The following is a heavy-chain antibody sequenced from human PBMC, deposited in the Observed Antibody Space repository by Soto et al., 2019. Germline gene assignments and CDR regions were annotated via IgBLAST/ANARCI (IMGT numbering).Heavy chain of an antibody. V-gene: IGHV3-30-3*01. J-gene: IGHJ4*02. D-gene: IGHD2-2*01. CDR3: GRCSSTSCHLGSDY. Sequence: QVQLVESGGGVVQPGRSLRLSCAASGFTFSSYAMNWVRQAPGKGLEWVALISYDGSNKYYADSVKGRFTISRDSSKNTRYLQMNSLRDADTAFYYCGRCSSTSCHLGSDYWGQGTLVTVSS. CDR1: GFTFSSYA. CDR2: ISYDGSNK.